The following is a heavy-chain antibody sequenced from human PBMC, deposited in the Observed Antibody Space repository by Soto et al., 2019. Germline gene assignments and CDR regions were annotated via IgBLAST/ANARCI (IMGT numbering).Heavy chain of an antibody. D-gene: IGHD6-19*01. J-gene: IGHJ4*02. CDR2: ISQDGSKA. CDR3: AKQGREVAGTDYFDY. Sequence: QVQLVESGGGVVQPGKSLRLACTATGFIFRSYGVHWVRQAPGKGLEWVAVISQDGSKAHYADDVNGRFTISRDNAKNTVHLQMNSLRAEDTAVYYCAKQGREVAGTDYFDYWGQGALVTVAS. CDR1: GFIFRSYG. V-gene: IGHV3-30*18.